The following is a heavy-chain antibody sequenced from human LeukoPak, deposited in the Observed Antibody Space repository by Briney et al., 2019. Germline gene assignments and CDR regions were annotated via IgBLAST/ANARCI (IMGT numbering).Heavy chain of an antibody. CDR3: AKVGCDFWSGSSTRHFDF. D-gene: IGHD3-3*01. V-gene: IGHV3-23*01. CDR2: ISGSGGNT. Sequence: GGSLRLSCAASGFTFNNYAMSWVRQAPGKGLEWVSAISGSGGNTYYAGSVKGRFTISRDNSKNTLYLQMNSLRAEDTAVYYCAKVGCDFWSGSSTRHFDFWGQGTLVTVSS. CDR1: GFTFNNYA. J-gene: IGHJ4*02.